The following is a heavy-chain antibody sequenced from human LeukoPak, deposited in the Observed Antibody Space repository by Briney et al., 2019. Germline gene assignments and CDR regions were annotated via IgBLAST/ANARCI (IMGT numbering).Heavy chain of an antibody. CDR1: GGTFSSYA. D-gene: IGHD2-15*01. Sequence: SVKVSCKASGGTFSSYAISWVRQAPGQGLEWMGGIIPIFGTANYAQKFQGRVTITAGESTSTAYMELSSLRSEDTAVYYCARDMEYCSGGSCRQNDYWGQGTLVTVSS. J-gene: IGHJ4*02. CDR2: IIPIFGTA. V-gene: IGHV1-69*13. CDR3: ARDMEYCSGGSCRQNDY.